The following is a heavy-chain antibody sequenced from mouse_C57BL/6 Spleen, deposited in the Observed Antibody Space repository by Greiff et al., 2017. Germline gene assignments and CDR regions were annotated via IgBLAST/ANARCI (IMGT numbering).Heavy chain of an antibody. CDR3: ARGNYYGSRNFDY. CDR2: IYPGDGDT. D-gene: IGHD1-1*01. J-gene: IGHJ2*01. CDR1: GYAFSSSW. Sequence: VKLVESGPELVKPGASVKISCKASGYAFSSSWMNWVKQRPGKGLEWIGRIYPGDGDTNYNGKFKGKATLTADKSSSTAYMQLSSLTSEDSAVYFCARGNYYGSRNFDYGGQGTTLTVSS. V-gene: IGHV1-82*01.